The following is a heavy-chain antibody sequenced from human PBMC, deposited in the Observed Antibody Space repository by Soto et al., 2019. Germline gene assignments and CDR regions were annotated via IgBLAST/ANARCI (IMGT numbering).Heavy chain of an antibody. CDR1: GFSLTTGVG. CDR3: AHRVNMARGPYNYFGP. Sequence: ESGPTLVNPTQTLTLTCSFSGFSLTTGVGVGWIRQPPGKALEWLAIIYWNDEKLYNPSLKTRLTITKDTSKNQVVLTVTDMDPVDTATYYCAHRVNMARGPYNYFGPWGHGTLVTVSS. J-gene: IGHJ5*02. V-gene: IGHV2-5*01. CDR2: IYWNDEK. D-gene: IGHD3-10*01.